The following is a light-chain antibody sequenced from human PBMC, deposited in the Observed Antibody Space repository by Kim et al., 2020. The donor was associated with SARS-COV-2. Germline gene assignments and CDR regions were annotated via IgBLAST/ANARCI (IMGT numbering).Light chain of an antibody. V-gene: IGKV3-15*01. Sequence: VSPGESATRSRRASQSVSSNLAWYQLKPGQAPRLLIYGASTRATGIPARFSGSGSGTEFTLTISSLQSEDFAVYYCQQYNNWALTFGQGTKVEIK. J-gene: IGKJ1*01. CDR3: QQYNNWALT. CDR2: GAS. CDR1: QSVSSN.